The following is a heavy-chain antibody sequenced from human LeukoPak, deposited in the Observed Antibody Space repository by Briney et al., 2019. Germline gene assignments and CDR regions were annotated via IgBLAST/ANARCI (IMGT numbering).Heavy chain of an antibody. Sequence: GGSLRLSCAASGFTFSSYSMNWVRQAPGKGLEWVSYISSSGSTIYYADSVKGRFTISRDNAKNSLYLQMNSLRAEDTAVYYCARGLYDILTGYQRYYFDYWGQGTLVTVSS. V-gene: IGHV3-48*04. D-gene: IGHD3-9*01. CDR3: ARGLYDILTGYQRYYFDY. CDR2: ISSSGSTI. J-gene: IGHJ4*02. CDR1: GFTFSSYS.